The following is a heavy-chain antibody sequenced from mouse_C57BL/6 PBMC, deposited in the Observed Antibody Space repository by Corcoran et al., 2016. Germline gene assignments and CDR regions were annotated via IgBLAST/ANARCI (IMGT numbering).Heavy chain of an antibody. CDR3: ARREGYYGNYVGYFDV. J-gene: IGHJ1*03. CDR2: IYWDDDK. D-gene: IGHD2-1*01. Sequence: QVTLKESGPGILQSSQTLSLTCSFSGFSLSTSGMGVSWIRQPSGKGLEWLAHIYWDDDKRYNPSLKSRLTISKDTSRNQVFLKITSVDTADTATYYCARREGYYGNYVGYFDVWDTGTTVTVSS. V-gene: IGHV8-12*01. CDR1: GFSLSTSGMG.